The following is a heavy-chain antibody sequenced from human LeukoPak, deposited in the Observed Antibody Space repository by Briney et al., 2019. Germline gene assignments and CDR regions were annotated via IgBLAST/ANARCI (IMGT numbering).Heavy chain of an antibody. J-gene: IGHJ4*02. CDR1: GYTFSRYW. Sequence: GGSLRLSCAASGYTFSRYWIHWVRQAPGKGLVWLSRINTDGTITTYAHSVKGRFTISRDNAKNILYLQMNSLRVEDTAVYYCARDFSGYDDYWGQGTLVTVSS. D-gene: IGHD3-22*01. CDR2: INTDGTIT. CDR3: ARDFSGYDDY. V-gene: IGHV3-74*01.